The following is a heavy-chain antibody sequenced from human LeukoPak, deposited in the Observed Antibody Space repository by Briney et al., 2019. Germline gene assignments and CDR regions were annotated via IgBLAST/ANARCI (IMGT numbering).Heavy chain of an antibody. Sequence: GASVKVSCKASGGTFSSYAFNWVRQAPGQGLEWMGGIIPIFDTANYAQKFQDRVTITADESTSTAYMELSSLRSEDTAVYYCTRGIPVTGTFDYWGHGTLVTVSS. CDR3: TRGIPVTGTFDY. CDR1: GGTFSSYA. J-gene: IGHJ4*01. D-gene: IGHD6-19*01. CDR2: IIPIFDTA. V-gene: IGHV1-69*13.